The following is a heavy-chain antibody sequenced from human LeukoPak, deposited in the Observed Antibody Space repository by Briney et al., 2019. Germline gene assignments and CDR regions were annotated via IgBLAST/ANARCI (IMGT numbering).Heavy chain of an antibody. CDR3: ARELSSSTRPLDY. CDR1: GFTFSSYW. V-gene: IGHV3-7*01. Sequence: HPGGSLRLSCAASGFTFSSYWMSWVRQAPGKGLEWVANIKQDGSEKYYVDSVKGRFTISRDNAKNSLYLQMNSLRAEDTAVYYCARELSSSTRPLDYWGQGTLVTVSS. CDR2: IKQDGSEK. D-gene: IGHD6-13*01. J-gene: IGHJ4*02.